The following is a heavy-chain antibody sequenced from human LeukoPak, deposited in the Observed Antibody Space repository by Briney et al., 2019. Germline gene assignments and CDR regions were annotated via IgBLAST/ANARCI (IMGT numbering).Heavy chain of an antibody. V-gene: IGHV1-69*13. CDR3: ARDPLGLVDYYYYGMDV. CDR2: IIPIFGTA. D-gene: IGHD6-19*01. J-gene: IGHJ6*02. Sequence: ASVKVSCKASGGTFSSYAISWVRQAPGQGLEWMGGIIPIFGTANYAQKFQGRVTITADEFTSTAYMELSSLRSEDTAVYYCARDPLGLVDYYYYGMDVWGQGTTVTVSS. CDR1: GGTFSSYA.